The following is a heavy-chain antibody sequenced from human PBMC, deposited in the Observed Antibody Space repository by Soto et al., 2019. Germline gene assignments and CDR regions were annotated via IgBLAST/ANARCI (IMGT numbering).Heavy chain of an antibody. J-gene: IGHJ4*02. CDR2: INHSGSS. CDR1: GGSLSGHY. Sequence: QVQLEQWGAGLLKPSETLVVTCAVYGGSLSGHYSTWIRQPPGKGLEWIGEINHSGSSNYNPSLESPVTISADTSKNQFALKLSSVTAADTAVYYCARGGTYYDFWGGDYWGQGTLITVSS. CDR3: ARGGTYYDFWGGDY. V-gene: IGHV4-34*01. D-gene: IGHD3-3*01.